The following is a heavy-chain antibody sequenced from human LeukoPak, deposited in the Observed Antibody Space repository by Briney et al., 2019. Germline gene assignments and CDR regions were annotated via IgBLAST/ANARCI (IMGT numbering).Heavy chain of an antibody. CDR1: GGSINSYY. CDR2: IYTIGTT. Sequence: SETLSLTCTVSGGSINSYYWGWVRQPAGKGLEWIGRIYTIGTTHYSPSLKSRLTMSVDTSKNQFSLKLRSVTAADTAVYYCGRQGYTASYYFVGYWSQGTLVTVSS. D-gene: IGHD3-10*01. CDR3: GRQGYTASYYFVGY. V-gene: IGHV4-4*07. J-gene: IGHJ4*02.